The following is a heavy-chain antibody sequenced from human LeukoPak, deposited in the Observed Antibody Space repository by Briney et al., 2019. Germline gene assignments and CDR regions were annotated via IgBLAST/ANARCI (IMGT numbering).Heavy chain of an antibody. V-gene: IGHV4-4*02. D-gene: IGHD6-19*01. CDR1: GDSINSLDL. CDR2: IYHSGST. Sequence: SGTLSLTCTVSGDSINSLDLWSWVRQPPGKGLEWIGEIYHSGSTNYNPSLKSRVTISVDKSKNQFSLKLSSVTAADTAVYYCARRGIAVAGTTDNWFDPWGQGTLVTVSS. J-gene: IGHJ5*02. CDR3: ARRGIAVAGTTDNWFDP.